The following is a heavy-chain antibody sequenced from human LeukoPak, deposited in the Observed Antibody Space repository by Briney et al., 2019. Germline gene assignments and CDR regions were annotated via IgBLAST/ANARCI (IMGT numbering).Heavy chain of an antibody. CDR3: ARDGARVRGYYFDY. Sequence: SETLSLTCTVSGGSNSSSSYYWGWIRQPPGKGLEWIGSIYYSGSTYYNPSLKSRVTISVDTSKNQFSLKLSSVTAADTAVYYCARDGARVRGYYFDYWGQGTLVTVSS. J-gene: IGHJ4*02. CDR2: IYYSGST. V-gene: IGHV4-39*07. CDR1: GGSNSSSSYY. D-gene: IGHD3-10*01.